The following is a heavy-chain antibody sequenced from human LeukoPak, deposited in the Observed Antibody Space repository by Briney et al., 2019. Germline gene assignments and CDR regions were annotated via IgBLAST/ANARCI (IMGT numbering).Heavy chain of an antibody. V-gene: IGHV3-74*01. CDR2: INSDGSST. CDR1: GFTFTSYW. J-gene: IGHJ4*02. CDR3: ARLTPPFYY. Sequence: GGSLRLSCAASGFTFTSYWMHWFRQAPGKGLVWVARINSDGSSTNYADSVKGRFTISRDNAKSTLYLQMNSLRAEDTAVYYCARLTPPFYYWCPGTLVTVSS. D-gene: IGHD3-16*01.